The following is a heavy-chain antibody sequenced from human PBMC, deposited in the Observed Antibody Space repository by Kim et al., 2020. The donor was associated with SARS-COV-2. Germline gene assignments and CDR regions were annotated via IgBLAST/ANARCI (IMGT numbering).Heavy chain of an antibody. CDR3: ARHEPATHPIDFDY. D-gene: IGHD2-15*01. V-gene: IGHV4-39*01. Sequence: PSLKSRVTISVDTSKNQFSLKLSSVTAADTAVYYCARHEPATHPIDFDYWGQGTLVTVSS. J-gene: IGHJ4*02.